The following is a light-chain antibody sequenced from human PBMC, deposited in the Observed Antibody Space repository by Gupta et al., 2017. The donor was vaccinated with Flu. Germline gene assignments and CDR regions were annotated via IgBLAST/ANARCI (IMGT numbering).Light chain of an antibody. J-gene: IGKJ5*01. CDR1: QSVSSSY. CDR2: GAS. V-gene: IGKV3-20*01. Sequence: EIVLTQSPGTLSLSPGERATLSCRTSQSVSSSYLAWYQQRPGQAPRRLIYGASNRATGIPDRFSGSGSGTDFTLTITRLEPEDFALYYCQQYGSSPITFGQGTRLEIK. CDR3: QQYGSSPIT.